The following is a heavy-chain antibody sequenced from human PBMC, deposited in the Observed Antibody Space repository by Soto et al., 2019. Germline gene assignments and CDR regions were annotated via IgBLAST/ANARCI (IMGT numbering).Heavy chain of an antibody. V-gene: IGHV3-30-3*01. CDR1: GFTFSSYA. D-gene: IGHD3-22*01. Sequence: QVPLVESGGGVVHPGRSLRLSCAGSGFTFSSYAFHWVRQAPGKGPEWVAVISDDGAKKYYADSVQGRCTVSRQNYNDTVSLEMNNLSTEDTAIYYCARETWARRPHYYDTSDTSWGQGTLVTVSS. J-gene: IGHJ5*02. CDR2: ISDDGAKK. CDR3: ARETWARRPHYYDTSDTS.